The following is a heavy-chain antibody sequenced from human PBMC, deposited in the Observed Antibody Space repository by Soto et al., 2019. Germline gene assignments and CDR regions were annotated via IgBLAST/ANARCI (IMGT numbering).Heavy chain of an antibody. J-gene: IGHJ2*01. D-gene: IGHD5-12*01. CDR3: ARGNHRWLQLWYFDL. CDR1: GGTFSNYP. Sequence: QVQLVQSGAEAKKPGSSVKVSCKASGGTFSNYPISWVRQAPGQGLEWMGGIIPIFGTVNYAQKFQGRVTITADESTSTAYMELSSLRSADTAVYYCARGNHRWLQLWYFDLWGRGTLVTVSS. V-gene: IGHV1-69*12. CDR2: IIPIFGTV.